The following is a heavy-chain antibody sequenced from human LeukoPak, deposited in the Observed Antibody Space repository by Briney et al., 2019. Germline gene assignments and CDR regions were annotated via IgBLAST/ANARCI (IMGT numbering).Heavy chain of an antibody. J-gene: IGHJ6*02. CDR2: FYYSGST. CDR1: GGSISSYY. Sequence: SETLSLTCTVSGGSISSYYWSWIRQPPGKGLEWIGYFYYSGSTNYNPSLKSRVTISVDTSKNQFSLKLSSVTAADTAVYYCARGVGQWLSDYYYYYGMDVWGQGTTVTVSS. D-gene: IGHD6-19*01. CDR3: ARGVGQWLSDYYYYYGMDV. V-gene: IGHV4-59*01.